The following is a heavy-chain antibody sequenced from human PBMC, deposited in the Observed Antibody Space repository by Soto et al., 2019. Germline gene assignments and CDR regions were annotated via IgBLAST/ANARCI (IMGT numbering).Heavy chain of an antibody. CDR3: ARARIAAAGTWWFDP. CDR1: GGSVSSGSYY. CDR2: IYYSGST. D-gene: IGHD6-13*01. V-gene: IGHV4-61*01. J-gene: IGHJ5*02. Sequence: LSLTCTVSGGSVSSGSYYWSWIRQPPGKGLEWIGYIYYSGSTNYNPSLKSRVTISVDTSKNQFSLKLSSVTAADTAVYYCARARIAAAGTWWFDPWGQGTLVTVSS.